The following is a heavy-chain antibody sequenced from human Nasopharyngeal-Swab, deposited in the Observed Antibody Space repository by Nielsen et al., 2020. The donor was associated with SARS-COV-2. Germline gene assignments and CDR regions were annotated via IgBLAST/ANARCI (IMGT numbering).Heavy chain of an antibody. CDR2: IRSKANSYAT. CDR1: GFTFSGSA. Sequence: GGSLRLSCAASGFTFSGSAMHWVRQASGKGLEWVGRIRSKANSYATAYAASVKGRFTISRDDSNNTAYLQMNSLKTEDTAVYYCTRATATTGSHCWGQGTLVTVSS. CDR3: TRATATTGSHC. J-gene: IGHJ4*02. D-gene: IGHD1-26*01. V-gene: IGHV3-73*01.